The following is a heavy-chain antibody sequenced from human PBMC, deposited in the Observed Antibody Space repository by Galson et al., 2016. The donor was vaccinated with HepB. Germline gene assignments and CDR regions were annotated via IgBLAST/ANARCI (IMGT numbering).Heavy chain of an antibody. Sequence: SLRLSCAVSGFSVATYMSWVRQAPGKELECVSVIQPDGATHYTDSVKGRFTISRDLSKNTLYFEMNGLGVDDTAVYFCARGMNGMDVWGRGTTVTVSS. J-gene: IGHJ6*02. CDR1: GFSVATY. CDR2: IQPDGAT. CDR3: ARGMNGMDV. V-gene: IGHV3-53*01.